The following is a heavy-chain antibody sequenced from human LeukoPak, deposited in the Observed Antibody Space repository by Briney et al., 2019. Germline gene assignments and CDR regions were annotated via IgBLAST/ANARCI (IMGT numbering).Heavy chain of an antibody. J-gene: IGHJ4*02. CDR1: GFTFSSYA. D-gene: IGHD3-22*01. CDR3: ARAYYYDSSGYYSHFDY. CDR2: ISGSGGST. Sequence: GGSLRLSCAASGFTFSSYAMDWVRKAPGKGQEWVSAISGSGGSTYYADSVKGRFTISRDNSKNTLYLQMNSLRAEDTAVYYCARAYYYDSSGYYSHFDYWGQGTLVTVSS. V-gene: IGHV3-23*01.